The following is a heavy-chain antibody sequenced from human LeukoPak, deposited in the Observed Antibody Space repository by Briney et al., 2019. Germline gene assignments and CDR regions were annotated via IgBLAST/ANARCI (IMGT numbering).Heavy chain of an antibody. Sequence: ASVNVSCKASGGSFSRYDITWVRQAPGHGLEWMGGIIPMYGRANYAQKFQGRVTITADESTSTAYMELSSLRSQDAAVYYCARRDDSQLDYWGQGTLVAVSP. CDR3: ARRDDSQLDY. CDR2: IIPMYGRA. D-gene: IGHD5-24*01. CDR1: GGSFSRYD. V-gene: IGHV1-69*13. J-gene: IGHJ4*02.